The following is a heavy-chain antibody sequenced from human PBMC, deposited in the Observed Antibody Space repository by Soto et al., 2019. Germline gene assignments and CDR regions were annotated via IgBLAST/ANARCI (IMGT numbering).Heavy chain of an antibody. Sequence: SDTLSLTCTVSGGSISSYYWSWIRQPPGKGLEWIGYIYYSGSTNYNPSLKSRVTISVDTSKNQFSLKLSSVTAADTAVYYCARVILTGYSRGPFDYWGQGTLVTVSS. J-gene: IGHJ4*02. CDR3: ARVILTGYSRGPFDY. V-gene: IGHV4-59*08. CDR2: IYYSGST. D-gene: IGHD3-9*01. CDR1: GGSISSYY.